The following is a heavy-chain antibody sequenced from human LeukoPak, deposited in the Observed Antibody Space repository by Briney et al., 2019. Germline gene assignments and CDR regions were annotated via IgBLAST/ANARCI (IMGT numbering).Heavy chain of an antibody. V-gene: IGHV3-53*01. J-gene: IGHJ4*02. CDR1: GFTVSSNY. D-gene: IGHD2-15*01. Sequence: GGSLRLSCAASGFTVSSNYMSWVRQAPGKGLEWVSVIYNSGGTYNADSVKGRFTISRDNSKNTLYLQMNSLRAEDTAVYYCARDVRYCSGGSCSSWGPGTLVTVSS. CDR3: ARDVRYCSGGSCSS. CDR2: IYNSGGT.